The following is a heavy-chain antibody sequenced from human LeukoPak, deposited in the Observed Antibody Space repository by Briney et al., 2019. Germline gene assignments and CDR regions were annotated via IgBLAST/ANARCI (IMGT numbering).Heavy chain of an antibody. J-gene: IGHJ4*02. D-gene: IGHD3-10*01. V-gene: IGHV3-30*18. CDR1: GFTFSSYG. Sequence: PGRSLRLSCAASGFTFSSYGMHWVRQAPGKGLEWVAVISYDGSNKYYADSVKGRFTISRDNSKNTLYLQMNGLRAEDTAVYYCAKFHGSGSYYNDDYWGQGTLVTVSS. CDR2: ISYDGSNK. CDR3: AKFHGSGSYYNDDY.